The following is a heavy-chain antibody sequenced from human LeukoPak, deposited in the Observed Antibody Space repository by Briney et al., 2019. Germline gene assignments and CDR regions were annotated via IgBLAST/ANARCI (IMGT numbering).Heavy chain of an antibody. CDR1: GGSISSSSYY. J-gene: IGHJ4*02. Sequence: SETLSLTCTVSGGSISSSSYYWGWIRQPPGKGLEWIGSIYYSGSTYYNPSLKSRVTISVDTSKNQFSLKLSSVTAADTAVYYCASYNWSGYSPVDYWGQGTLVTVSS. V-gene: IGHV4-39*01. CDR3: ASYNWSGYSPVDY. D-gene: IGHD3-3*01. CDR2: IYYSGST.